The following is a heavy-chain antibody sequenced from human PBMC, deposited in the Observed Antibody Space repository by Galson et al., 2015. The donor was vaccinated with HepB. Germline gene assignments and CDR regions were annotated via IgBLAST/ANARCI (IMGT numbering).Heavy chain of an antibody. CDR1: GFTFSSYS. Sequence: SLRLSCAASGFTFSSYSMNWVRQAPGKGLEWVSYISSSSSTIYYADSVKGRFTISRDNAKNSLYLQMNSLRAEDTAVYYCARDRGSSSSGPPGADYWGQGTLVTVSS. CDR2: ISSSSSTI. D-gene: IGHD6-6*01. J-gene: IGHJ4*02. CDR3: ARDRGSSSSGPPGADY. V-gene: IGHV3-48*01.